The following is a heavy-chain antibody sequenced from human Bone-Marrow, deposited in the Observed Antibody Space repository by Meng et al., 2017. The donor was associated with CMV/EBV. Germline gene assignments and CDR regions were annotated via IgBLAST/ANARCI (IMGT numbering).Heavy chain of an antibody. V-gene: IGHV1-2*02. CDR2: IHPHRGDT. Sequence: ASVKVSCKASGYTFTAHYFHWVRQAPGQGLEWMGWIHPHRGDTNYAQQFQGRVTLTRDTSINTGYMELTRITSDDTAVYYCARDNNWGPDYWGQGTLVTVPS. D-gene: IGHD7-27*01. J-gene: IGHJ4*02. CDR3: ARDNNWGPDY. CDR1: GYTFTAHY.